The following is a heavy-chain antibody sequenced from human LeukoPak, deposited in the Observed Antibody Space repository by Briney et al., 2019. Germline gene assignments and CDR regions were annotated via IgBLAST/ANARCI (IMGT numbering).Heavy chain of an antibody. CDR3: ARDDFWMIDDAFDI. J-gene: IGHJ3*02. CDR2: ISAYNGNT. V-gene: IGHV1-18*01. D-gene: IGHD3-22*01. Sequence: ASVKVSCKASGYTFTSYGISWVRQAPGQGLEWMGWISAYNGNTNYAQKLQGRVTMTTDTSTSTAYMELRSLRSDDTAVYYCARDDFWMIDDAFDIWGQGTMVTVSS. CDR1: GYTFTSYG.